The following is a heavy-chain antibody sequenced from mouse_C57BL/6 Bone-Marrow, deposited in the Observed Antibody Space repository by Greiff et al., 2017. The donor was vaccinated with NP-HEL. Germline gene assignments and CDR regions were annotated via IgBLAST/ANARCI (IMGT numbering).Heavy chain of an antibody. V-gene: IGHV1-64*01. Sequence: VKLQESGAELVKPGASVKLSCKASGYTFTSYWMHWVKQRPGQGLEWIGMIHPNSGSTNYNEKFKSKATLTVDKSSSTAYMQLSSLTSEDSAVYYCARWFYYGSSWYFDVWGTGTTVTVSS. CDR1: GYTFTSYW. CDR3: ARWFYYGSSWYFDV. CDR2: IHPNSGST. D-gene: IGHD1-1*01. J-gene: IGHJ1*03.